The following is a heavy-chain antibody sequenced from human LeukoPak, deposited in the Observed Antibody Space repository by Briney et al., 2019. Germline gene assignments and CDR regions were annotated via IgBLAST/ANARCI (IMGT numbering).Heavy chain of an antibody. CDR1: GGSFSGYY. CDR2: INHSGST. V-gene: IGHV4-34*01. Sequence: PSETLSLTCAVYGGSFSGYYWSWIRQPPGKGLEWIGEINHSGSTNYNPSLKSRVTISVDTSKNQFSLKLSSVTAAGTAVYYCASGWYGVDYWGQGTLVTVSS. J-gene: IGHJ4*02. D-gene: IGHD3-10*01. CDR3: ASGWYGVDY.